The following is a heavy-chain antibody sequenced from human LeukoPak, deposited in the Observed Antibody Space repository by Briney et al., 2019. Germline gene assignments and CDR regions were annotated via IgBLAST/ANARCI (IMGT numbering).Heavy chain of an antibody. J-gene: IGHJ4*02. CDR2: IYYGGIT. CDR3: ARASKDGYSSGHKWKY. V-gene: IGHV4-39*01. Sequence: SETLSLTCTVSGGSISSSSYYWGWIRQPPGKGLEWIGSIYYGGITYYNASLKSRVTISVDTSKNQFSLNLSSVTAADTAVYYCARASKDGYSSGHKWKYWGQGTLVTVSS. CDR1: GGSISSSSYY. D-gene: IGHD6-19*01.